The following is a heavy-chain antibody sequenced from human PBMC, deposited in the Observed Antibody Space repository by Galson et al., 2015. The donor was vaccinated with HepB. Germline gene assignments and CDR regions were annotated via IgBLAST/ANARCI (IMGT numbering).Heavy chain of an antibody. CDR1: GFPFSDFT. Sequence: SLRLSCAASGFPFSDFTMNWVRQAPGKGLEWISLISSSRSYIYYADSVRGRLTISRDNAKNSLYLLMNNLRAEDTAVYYCARDSLGGFGAHDYWGQGSLVTVSS. D-gene: IGHD5-12*01. CDR3: ARDSLGGFGAHDY. CDR2: ISSSRSYI. J-gene: IGHJ4*02. V-gene: IGHV3-21*01.